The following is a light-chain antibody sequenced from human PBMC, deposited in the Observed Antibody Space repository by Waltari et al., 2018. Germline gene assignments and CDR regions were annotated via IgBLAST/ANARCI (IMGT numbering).Light chain of an antibody. CDR1: QSVSTN. V-gene: IGKV3-15*01. CDR2: GAS. Sequence: EIVMTQSPATLSVSPGERATLTCRASQSVSTNLAWYQQKPGQAPRLLIYGASTRAIGIPARFSGGGSGTEFTLTISSLQSEDFAVYYCQQYNDWPPMYTFGQGTKLDI. J-gene: IGKJ2*01. CDR3: QQYNDWPPMYT.